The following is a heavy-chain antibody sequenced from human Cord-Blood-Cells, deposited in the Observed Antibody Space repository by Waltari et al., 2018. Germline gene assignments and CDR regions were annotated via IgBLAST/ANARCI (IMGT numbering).Heavy chain of an antibody. J-gene: IGHJ4*02. CDR1: GFTFSSYG. CDR3: ARERYDSSGYSGFDY. D-gene: IGHD3-22*01. V-gene: IGHV3-33*01. Sequence: LSCAASGFTFSSYGMHWVRQAPGKGLEWVAVIWYDGSNKYYADSVKGRFTISRDNSKNTLYLQMNSLRAEDTAVYYCARERYDSSGYSGFDYWGQGTLVTVSS. CDR2: IWYDGSNK.